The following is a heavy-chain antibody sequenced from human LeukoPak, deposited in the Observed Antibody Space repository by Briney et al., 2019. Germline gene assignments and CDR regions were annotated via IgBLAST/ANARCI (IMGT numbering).Heavy chain of an antibody. J-gene: IGHJ4*02. CDR3: ARDREGLSSGYDLEYFDY. CDR1: GFTFNTYG. D-gene: IGHD5-12*01. CDR2: ISHDGTNK. V-gene: IGHV3-33*01. Sequence: GGSLRLSCAASGFTFNTYGMYWVRQAPGKGLEWVTFISHDGTNKYYGDSVKGRFTISRDNSENTLYLQMNSLRAEDTAVYYCARDREGLSSGYDLEYFDYWGQGTLVTVSS.